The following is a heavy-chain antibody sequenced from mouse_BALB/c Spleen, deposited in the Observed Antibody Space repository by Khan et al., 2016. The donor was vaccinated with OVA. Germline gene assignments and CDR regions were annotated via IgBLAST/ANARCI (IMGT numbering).Heavy chain of an antibody. V-gene: IGHV5-6-5*01. J-gene: IGHJ2*01. D-gene: IGHD2-14*01. CDR3: AREAYRYDEYYFDD. CDR2: ISSGGNT. CDR1: GFTFSSYA. Sequence: EVKLVESGGGSVKPGGSLKLSCAVSGFTFSSYAMFWVRQTPEKRLEWVASISSGGNTYYPDSVKGRFTISSDNDRHLLYLQMSSLRSEEMAMYYCAREAYRYDEYYFDDWGQGTTLTVSS.